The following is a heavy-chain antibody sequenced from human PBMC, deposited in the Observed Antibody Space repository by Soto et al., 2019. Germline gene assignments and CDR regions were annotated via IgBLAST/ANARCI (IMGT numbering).Heavy chain of an antibody. V-gene: IGHV3-30*18. J-gene: IGHJ6*02. CDR3: AKDVRVFGVVIIPVFNGMDV. Sequence: PGGSLILSCAASGFTFSSYGMHWVRQAPGKGLEWVAVISYDGSNKYYADSVKGRFTISRDNSKNTLYLQMNSLRAEDTAVYYCAKDVRVFGVVIIPVFNGMDVWGQGTTVTVSS. D-gene: IGHD3-3*01. CDR1: GFTFSSYG. CDR2: ISYDGSNK.